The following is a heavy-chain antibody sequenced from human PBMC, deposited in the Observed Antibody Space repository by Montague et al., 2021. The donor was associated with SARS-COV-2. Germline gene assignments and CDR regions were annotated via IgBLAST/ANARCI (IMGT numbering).Heavy chain of an antibody. Sequence: SLRLSCAASGFTFNQYSMNWVRQAPGKGLEWISYISSSGSTIYHADSVXALFTISRDNAKNSLSLLMNSLRAEDTAVYYCARLVTMRYHYYYGLDVWGLGTTVTVSS. CDR2: ISSSGSTI. V-gene: IGHV3-48*04. CDR3: ARLVTMRYHYYYGLDV. D-gene: IGHD2-2*01. CDR1: GFTFNQYS. J-gene: IGHJ6*02.